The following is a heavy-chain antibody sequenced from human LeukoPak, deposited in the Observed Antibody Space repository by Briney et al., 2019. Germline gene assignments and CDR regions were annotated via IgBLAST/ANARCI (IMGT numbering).Heavy chain of an antibody. D-gene: IGHD3-10*01. J-gene: IGHJ6*02. CDR2: IYNGGTT. Sequence: GGSLRLSCAASGVTSNYFTWVRQAPGKGLEWVSVIYNGGTTYYADSVKGRFTISRDNSKSTLFVYLQMNSLRSDDTAVYYCARERGPYYYYYGMDVWGQGTTVTVSS. CDR3: ARERGPYYYYYGMDV. CDR1: GVTSNY. V-gene: IGHV3-53*05.